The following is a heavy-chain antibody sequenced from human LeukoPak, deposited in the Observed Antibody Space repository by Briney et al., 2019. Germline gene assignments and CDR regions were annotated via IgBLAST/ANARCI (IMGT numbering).Heavy chain of an antibody. J-gene: IGHJ5*02. V-gene: IGHV1-18*01. CDR1: GYTFTNYG. CDR3: ARRNYASTNWFDP. Sequence: ASVKVSCKASGYTFTNYGISWVRQAPGQGLEWMGWVSPYNGNTNYAQNIQGRVTMTTDTSTSTAYMELRSLRSDGTAVYYCARRNYASTNWFDPWGQGTLVTVSS. CDR2: VSPYNGNT. D-gene: IGHD3-16*01.